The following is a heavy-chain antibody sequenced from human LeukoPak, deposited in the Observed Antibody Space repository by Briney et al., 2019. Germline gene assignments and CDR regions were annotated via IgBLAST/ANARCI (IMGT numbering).Heavy chain of an antibody. D-gene: IGHD3-22*01. CDR1: GVSISSGGFS. Sequence: SQTLSLTCAVSGVSISSGGFSWSWIRQAPGKGLEWVGFMYYSGSTNYNPSLKSRVTISVDTSKNQFSLKLSSVTAADTAVYYCARHRRITMLAVVTYSHYYSLDVWGKGTTVTISS. CDR2: MYYSGST. V-gene: IGHV4-30-4*07. CDR3: ARHRRITMLAVVTYSHYYSLDV. J-gene: IGHJ6*03.